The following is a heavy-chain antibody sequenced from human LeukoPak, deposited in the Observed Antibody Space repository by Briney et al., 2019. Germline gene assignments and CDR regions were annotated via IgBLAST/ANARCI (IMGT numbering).Heavy chain of an antibody. D-gene: IGHD3-10*01. CDR2: IYHSGST. CDR1: GYSISSGYY. Sequence: SETLSLTCTVSGYSISSGYYWGWIRQPPGKGLEWIGNIYHSGSTDYNPSLKSRVSISVDTSKNHFSLTLSSVTAADTAVYYCARSDGYGLVDIWGQGTMVTVSS. CDR3: ARSDGYGLVDI. V-gene: IGHV4-38-2*02. J-gene: IGHJ3*02.